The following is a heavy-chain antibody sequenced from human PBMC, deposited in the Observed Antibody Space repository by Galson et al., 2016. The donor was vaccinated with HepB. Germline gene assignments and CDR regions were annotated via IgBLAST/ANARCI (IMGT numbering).Heavy chain of an antibody. V-gene: IGHV1-69*13. CDR2: ISPIFGTA. CDR3: ARLTKEDAFDI. D-gene: IGHD2-2*01. CDR1: GGTFSSYE. Sequence: SVKVSCKASGGTFSSYEISWVRQAPGQGLEWMGGISPIFGTANYTQKFQGRVTLTADEPTSPAYMERGSLRSEDTAVYYCARLTKEDAFDIWGQGTMVTVSS. J-gene: IGHJ3*02.